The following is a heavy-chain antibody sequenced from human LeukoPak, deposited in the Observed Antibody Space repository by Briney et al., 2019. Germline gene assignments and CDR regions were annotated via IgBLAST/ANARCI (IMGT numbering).Heavy chain of an antibody. Sequence: PSETLSLTCTVSGGSISSGGYYWSWVRQHPGKGLECIGYIYYSGSTYYNPSLKSRVTISVDTSKNQFSLKLSSVTAADTAVYYCARSVLWFGEFFDYWGQGTLVTVSS. V-gene: IGHV4-31*03. CDR2: IYYSGST. CDR3: ARSVLWFGEFFDY. CDR1: GGSISSGGYY. D-gene: IGHD3-10*01. J-gene: IGHJ4*02.